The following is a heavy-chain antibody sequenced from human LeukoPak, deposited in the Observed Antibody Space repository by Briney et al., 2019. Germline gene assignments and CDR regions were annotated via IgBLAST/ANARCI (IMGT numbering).Heavy chain of an antibody. J-gene: IGHJ4*02. CDR1: GGSISSSSYY. CDR3: ARDRYYYGSGNYRLFDY. D-gene: IGHD3-10*01. CDR2: IYYSGSTYYNPPLKSGST. V-gene: IGHV4-39*07. Sequence: PSETLSLTCSVSGGSISSSSYYWGCIRQPPGKVLEWIGSIYYSGSTYYNPPLKSGSTYYNPSLKSRVTISLDTSKNQFSLKLSSVTAADTAVYYCARDRYYYGSGNYRLFDYWGQGTLVTVSS.